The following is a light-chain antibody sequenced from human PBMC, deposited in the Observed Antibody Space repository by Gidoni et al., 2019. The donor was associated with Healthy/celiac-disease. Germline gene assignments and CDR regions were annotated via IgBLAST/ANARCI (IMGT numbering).Light chain of an antibody. CDR1: QSVSSN. Sequence: EIVMTQFPATLSVSPGESATLSCRASQSVSSNLAWYQQKPGQAPRLLIYGASTRATGIPARFSGSGSGTEFTLTISSLQSEDFAVYYCQQYNNWPPRWTFXQXTKVEIK. CDR2: GAS. V-gene: IGKV3-15*01. J-gene: IGKJ1*01. CDR3: QQYNNWPPRWT.